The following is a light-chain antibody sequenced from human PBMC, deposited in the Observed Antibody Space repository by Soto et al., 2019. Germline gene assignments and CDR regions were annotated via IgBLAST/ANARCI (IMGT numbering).Light chain of an antibody. CDR1: QSVSSN. CDR3: QQYNNWPLYT. J-gene: IGKJ2*01. Sequence: EIVMTQSPATLSVSPGERATLSCRASQSVSSNLAWYQQKPGQAPRLLIYGASTRATGIPARFSGSGSGTEFTLTISSLQSEEVAGYYCQQYNNWPLYTFGQGTKLEIK. CDR2: GAS. V-gene: IGKV3-15*01.